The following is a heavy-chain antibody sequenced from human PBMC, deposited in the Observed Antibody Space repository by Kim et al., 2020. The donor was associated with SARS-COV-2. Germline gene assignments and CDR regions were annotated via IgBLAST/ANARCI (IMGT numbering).Heavy chain of an antibody. CDR1: GFIFSDYG. Sequence: GGSLRLSCAASGFIFSDYGMNWVRQAPGKGLEWVAAIGGSGGNKHYADSVEGRFIISRDNSKSTLYLQLNSLRAEDTAIYYCARDVPPGSAPLLCDYWGQGTQVTVSS. V-gene: IGHV3-23*01. CDR2: IGGSGGNK. CDR3: ARDVPPGSAPLLCDY. D-gene: IGHD2-21*01. J-gene: IGHJ4*02.